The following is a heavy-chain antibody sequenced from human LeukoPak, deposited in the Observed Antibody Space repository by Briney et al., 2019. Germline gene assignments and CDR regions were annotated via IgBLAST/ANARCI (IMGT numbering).Heavy chain of an antibody. CDR1: GFTFSSYA. CDR2: ISYDGSNK. D-gene: IGHD3-22*01. J-gene: IGHJ4*02. V-gene: IGHV3-30-3*01. Sequence: GGSLRLSCAASGFTFSSYAMHWVRQAPGKGLEWVAVISYDGSNKYYADSVKGRFTISRDNSKNTLYLQMNSLRAEGTAVYYCARDRRGTYYYDSSGYCFDYWGQGTLVTVSS. CDR3: ARDRRGTYYYDSSGYCFDY.